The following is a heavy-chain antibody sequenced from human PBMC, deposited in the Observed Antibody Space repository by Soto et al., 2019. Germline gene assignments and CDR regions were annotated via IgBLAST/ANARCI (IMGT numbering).Heavy chain of an antibody. CDR1: GYSSTSLD. CDR2: MQPSTGRT. Sequence: ASVKVSCKVSGYSSTSLDINWVRQTAGQGLEWMGWMQPSTGRTGYAQKFQGRVTMTRDTSINTAYMELTTLTSDDTAFYYCARGVSAGVDYWGQGTLVTVSS. D-gene: IGHD1-26*01. V-gene: IGHV1-8*01. J-gene: IGHJ4*02. CDR3: ARGVSAGVDY.